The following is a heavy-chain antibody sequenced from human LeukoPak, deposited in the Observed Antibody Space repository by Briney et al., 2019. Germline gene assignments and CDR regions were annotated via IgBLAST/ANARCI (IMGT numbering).Heavy chain of an antibody. V-gene: IGHV3-9*03. J-gene: IGHJ3*02. D-gene: IGHD2-2*01. CDR3: AKDMFSRGDIVVVPAATAFDI. CDR1: GFTFDDYA. Sequence: GGSLRLSCAASGFTFDDYAMHWVRQAPGKGLEWVSGISWNSGSIGYADSVKGRFTISRDNAKNSLYLQVNSLRAEDMALYYCAKDMFSRGDIVVVPAATAFDIWGQGTMVTVSS. CDR2: ISWNSGSI.